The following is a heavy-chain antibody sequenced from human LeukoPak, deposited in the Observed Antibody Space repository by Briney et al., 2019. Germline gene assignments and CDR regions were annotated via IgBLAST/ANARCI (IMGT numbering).Heavy chain of an antibody. Sequence: GGSLRLSCAASGFTFSSYAMSWVRQAPGKGLEWVPAISGSGGSTYYADSVKGRFTISRDNSKNTLYLQMNSLRAEDTAVYYCAKRYSYGYGPNYYFDYWGQGTLVTVSS. J-gene: IGHJ4*02. V-gene: IGHV3-23*01. D-gene: IGHD5-18*01. CDR3: AKRYSYGYGPNYYFDY. CDR2: ISGSGGST. CDR1: GFTFSSYA.